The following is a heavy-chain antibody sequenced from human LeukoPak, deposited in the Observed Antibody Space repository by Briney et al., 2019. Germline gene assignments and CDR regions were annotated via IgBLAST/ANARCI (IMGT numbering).Heavy chain of an antibody. J-gene: IGHJ4*02. CDR3: ARGGSPDFDWLLFHY. D-gene: IGHD3-9*01. Sequence: SETLSLTCTVSGGSISSGDYYWSWIRQPPGKGLEWIGYIYYSGSTYYNPSLKSRVTMSVDTSKNQFSLKLSSVTAADTAVYYCARGGSPDFDWLLFHYWGQGTLSPSPQ. V-gene: IGHV4-30-4*01. CDR2: IYYSGST. CDR1: GGSISSGDYY.